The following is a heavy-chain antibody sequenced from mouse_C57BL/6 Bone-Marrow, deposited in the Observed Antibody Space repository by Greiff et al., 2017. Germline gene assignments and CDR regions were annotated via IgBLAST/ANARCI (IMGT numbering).Heavy chain of an antibody. CDR1: GYTFTSYW. CDR2: INPSNGGT. J-gene: IGHJ1*03. Sequence: VQLQQPGTELVKPGASVKPSCKASGYTFTSYWMHWVKQRPGQGLEWIGNINPSNGGTNYNEKFKSKATLTVDKSSSTAYMQLSSLTSEDSAVYYCARSTTVVATGRYFDVWGTGTTVTVSS. D-gene: IGHD1-1*01. CDR3: ARSTTVVATGRYFDV. V-gene: IGHV1-53*01.